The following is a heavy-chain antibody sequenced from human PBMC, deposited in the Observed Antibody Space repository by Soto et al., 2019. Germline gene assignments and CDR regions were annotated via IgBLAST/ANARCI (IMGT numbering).Heavy chain of an antibody. D-gene: IGHD7-27*01. V-gene: IGHV3-53*02. J-gene: IGHJ2*01. CDR1: DFIVSGNY. Sequence: EVLLVETGGDLMQPGGSLRLSCAASDFIVSGNYMSWVRQAPGKGLEWVSSISRSGDTHYADSARGRFTISRDESENRLYLQMSTLRVDDTGFYHCASRTGDLYWYFDLWGRGTLVTVSS. CDR3: ASRTGDLYWYFDL. CDR2: ISRSGDT.